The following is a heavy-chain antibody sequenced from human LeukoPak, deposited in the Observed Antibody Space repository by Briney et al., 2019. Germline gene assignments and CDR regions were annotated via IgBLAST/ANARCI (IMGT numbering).Heavy chain of an antibody. CDR1: GGSISSYY. J-gene: IGHJ5*02. CDR2: IYYSGYT. CDR3: ARVERYNGDYGWFDP. D-gene: IGHD4-17*01. Sequence: SETLSLTCTVSGGSISSYYWSWIRQPPGKGLKWIGNIYYSGYTTYSPSLRSRVTISVDTSKNQFSLKLSSVTAADTAVYYCARVERYNGDYGWFDPWGQGNLVTVSS. V-gene: IGHV4-59*01.